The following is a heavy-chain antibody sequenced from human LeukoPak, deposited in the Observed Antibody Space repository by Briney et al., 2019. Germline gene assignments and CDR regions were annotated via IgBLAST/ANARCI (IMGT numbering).Heavy chain of an antibody. CDR1: GFTFSSYA. V-gene: IGHV3-23*01. Sequence: GGSLRLSCAASGFTFSSYAMTWVRQAPGKGLEWVSGVSGSGGSTYYADSVKGRFTISRGNSKNTLYLQMNSLRAEDTAVYYCAKYFHPLVGGSSRRGNSLDYWGQGILVTVSS. CDR2: VSGSGGST. J-gene: IGHJ4*02. CDR3: AKYFHPLVGGSSRRGNSLDY. D-gene: IGHD3-16*01.